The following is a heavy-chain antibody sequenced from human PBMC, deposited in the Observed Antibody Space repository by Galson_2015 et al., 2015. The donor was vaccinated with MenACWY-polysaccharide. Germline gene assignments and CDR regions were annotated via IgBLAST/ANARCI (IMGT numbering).Heavy chain of an antibody. CDR1: GYTFTGYY. CDR3: ARVFGAVTMDGMDV. V-gene: IGHV1-2*02. D-gene: IGHD4-17*01. Sequence: SVKVSCKASGYTFTGYYMHWVRQAPGQGLEWMGWINPNSGGTNYAQKFQGRVTMTRDTSISTAYMELSRLRSDDTAVYYCARVFGAVTMDGMDVWGQGTTVTVSS. CDR2: INPNSGGT. J-gene: IGHJ6*02.